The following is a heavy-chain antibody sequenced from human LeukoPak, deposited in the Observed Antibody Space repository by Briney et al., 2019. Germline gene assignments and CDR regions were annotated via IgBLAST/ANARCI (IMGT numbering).Heavy chain of an antibody. CDR2: TSSSSSYI. Sequence: GGSLRLSCAASGFTFSSYSMNWVRQAPGKGLEWVSSTSSSSSYIYYADSVKGRFTISRDNAKSSLYLQMNSLRAEDTAVYYCARDGGYYDSFFDYWGQGTLVTVSS. CDR1: GFTFSSYS. J-gene: IGHJ4*02. CDR3: ARDGGYYDSFFDY. V-gene: IGHV3-21*01. D-gene: IGHD1-26*01.